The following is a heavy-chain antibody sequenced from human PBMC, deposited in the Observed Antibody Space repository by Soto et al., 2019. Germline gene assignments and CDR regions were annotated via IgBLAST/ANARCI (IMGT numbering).Heavy chain of an antibody. J-gene: IGHJ4*02. CDR3: ARDPTGIVVVPAAISGWDDY. Sequence: QVQLQESGPGLVKPSGTLSLTCAVSGGSISSSNWWSWVRQPPGKGLEWIGEIYHSGSTNYNPSLKSRVTLSVDKSKNQFSLKLSSVTAADTAVYYCARDPTGIVVVPAAISGWDDYWGQGTLVTVSS. V-gene: IGHV4-4*02. D-gene: IGHD2-2*01. CDR1: GGSISSSNW. CDR2: IYHSGST.